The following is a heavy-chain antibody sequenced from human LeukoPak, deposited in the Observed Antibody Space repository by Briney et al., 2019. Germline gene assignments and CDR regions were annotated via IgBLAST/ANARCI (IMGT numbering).Heavy chain of an antibody. CDR3: ARPYGSGSYYFY. D-gene: IGHD3-10*01. Sequence: SETLSLTCTVSGGSISSSNWWSWVRQPPGKGLEWIGEIYHSGSTNYNPSLKSRVTISVDKSKNQFSLKLSSVTAADTAVYYCARPYGSGSYYFYWGQGTLVTVSS. J-gene: IGHJ4*02. CDR2: IYHSGST. V-gene: IGHV4-4*02. CDR1: GGSISSSNW.